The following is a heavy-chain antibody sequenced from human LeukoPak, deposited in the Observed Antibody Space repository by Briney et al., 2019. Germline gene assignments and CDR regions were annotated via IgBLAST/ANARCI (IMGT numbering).Heavy chain of an antibody. J-gene: IGHJ4*02. CDR3: RTIFGVVINRDY. CDR1: GGSFSGYS. V-gene: IGHV4-34*01. CDR2: INHSGST. D-gene: IGHD3-3*01. Sequence: SETLSLTCAVYGGSFSGYSWHWIRQPPGKGLEWIGEINHSGSTNYNLSLKSRVTISVDTSKNQFSLKLSSVTAADTAVYYCRTIFGVVINRDYWGQGTLVTVSS.